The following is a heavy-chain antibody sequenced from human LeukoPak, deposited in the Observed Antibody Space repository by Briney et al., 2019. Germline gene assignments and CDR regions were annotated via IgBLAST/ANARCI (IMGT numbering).Heavy chain of an antibody. CDR3: ARGYSSSSVYPDY. Sequence: ASVTVSCLASGYTFTGYYMHWVRQATGQGLEGMGWINPNSGGTNYAQRFQGWVTMTRDTSISTAYMELSRLRSDDTAVYYCARGYSSSSVYPDYWGQGTLVTVSS. V-gene: IGHV1-2*04. CDR2: INPNSGGT. J-gene: IGHJ4*02. D-gene: IGHD6-6*01. CDR1: GYTFTGYY.